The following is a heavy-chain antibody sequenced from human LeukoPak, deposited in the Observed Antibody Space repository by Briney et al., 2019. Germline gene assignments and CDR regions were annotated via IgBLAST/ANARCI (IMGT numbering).Heavy chain of an antibody. CDR2: ISSSSSYI. V-gene: IGHV3-21*01. CDR1: GFTFSSYG. J-gene: IGHJ4*02. Sequence: GGSLRLSCAASGFTFSSYGMNWVRQAPGKGLEWVSSISSSSSYIYYADSVKGRFTISRDNSKNTLYLQMNSLRAEDTAVYYCARAPQVFKLELDYWGQGTLVTVSS. D-gene: IGHD3-3*01. CDR3: ARAPQVFKLELDY.